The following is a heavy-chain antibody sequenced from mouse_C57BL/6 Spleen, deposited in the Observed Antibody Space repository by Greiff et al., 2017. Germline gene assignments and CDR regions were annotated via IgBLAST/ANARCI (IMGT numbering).Heavy chain of an antibody. Sequence: QVQLQQSGPGLVQPSQSLSITCTVSGFSLTSYGVHWVRQSPGKGLEWLGVIWSGGSTDYNAAFISRLSISKDNSKSQVFFKMNSLQADDTAIYYCARNGHDYDGFAYWGQGTLVTVSA. CDR3: ARNGHDYDGFAY. CDR1: GFSLTSYG. CDR2: IWSGGST. D-gene: IGHD2-4*01. V-gene: IGHV2-2*01. J-gene: IGHJ3*01.